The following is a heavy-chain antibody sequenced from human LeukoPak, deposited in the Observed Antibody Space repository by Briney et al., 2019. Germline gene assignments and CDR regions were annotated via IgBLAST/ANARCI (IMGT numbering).Heavy chain of an antibody. CDR3: ARDPGVEDDNSV. CDR2: IYSGGST. D-gene: IGHD3-22*01. J-gene: IGHJ4*02. Sequence: GGSLRLSCAASGFTVSSNYMSWVRQAPGKGLDWVSVIYSGGSTYYSDSAKGRFTISRDNSKITLYLQMNSLTAEYTAVYYCARDPGVEDDNSVWGQGTRVIVSA. V-gene: IGHV3-53*01. CDR1: GFTVSSNY.